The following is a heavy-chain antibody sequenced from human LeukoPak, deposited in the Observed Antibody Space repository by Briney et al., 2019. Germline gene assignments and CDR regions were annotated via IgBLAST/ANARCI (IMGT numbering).Heavy chain of an antibody. CDR3: ARRGHFYDSVGYYYFDY. J-gene: IGHJ4*02. V-gene: IGHV4-59*01. Sequence: PSETLSLTCSVSGGSISTYCWGWIRQPPGKGLEWIGSVYYSGSTNYSPSLKSRLSISVDTSSNQFSLRLSSVTAADTAVYYCARRGHFYDSVGYYYFDYWDQGTLVTVSS. CDR2: VYYSGST. CDR1: GGSISTYC. D-gene: IGHD3-22*01.